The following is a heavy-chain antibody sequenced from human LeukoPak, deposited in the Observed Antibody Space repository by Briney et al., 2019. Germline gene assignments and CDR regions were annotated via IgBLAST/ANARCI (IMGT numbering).Heavy chain of an antibody. CDR1: GFTFSSYS. V-gene: IGHV3-48*02. Sequence: GGSLRLPCAASGFTFSSYSMNWVRQAPGKGLEWVSYISSSSSTIYYADSVKGRFTISRDNAKNPLYLQMNSLRDEDTAVYYCARDPLDFSFDYWGQGTLVTVSS. CDR2: ISSSSSTI. J-gene: IGHJ4*02. CDR3: ARDPLDFSFDY. D-gene: IGHD2/OR15-2a*01.